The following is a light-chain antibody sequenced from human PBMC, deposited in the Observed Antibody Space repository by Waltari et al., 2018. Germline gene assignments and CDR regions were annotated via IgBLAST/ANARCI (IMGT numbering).Light chain of an antibody. V-gene: IGKV1-6*01. CDR1: QGIGSD. CDR2: TAS. CDR3: LQDYNYPFT. Sequence: ATQMTQSPPSLSASVGDTVTMTCRASQGIGSDLGWYQQKPGKAPILLIYTASNLQSGVPSRFSGSGSGTYFTLTISSLQPEDFGTYYCLQDYNYPFTFGQWTKLEI. J-gene: IGKJ2*01.